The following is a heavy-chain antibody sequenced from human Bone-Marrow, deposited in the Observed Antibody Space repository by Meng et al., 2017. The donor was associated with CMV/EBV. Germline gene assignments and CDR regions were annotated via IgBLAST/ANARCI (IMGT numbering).Heavy chain of an antibody. Sequence: ASVKVSCKASGYTFTGYYMHWVRQAPGQGLEWMGWINPNSGGTNYAQTFQGRVTMTRDTSISAAYMELSRLRSDGTAVYYCAREGIVVVPAAIQGSNYYYYGMDVWGQGTTVTVSS. CDR3: AREGIVVVPAAIQGSNYYYYGMDV. CDR2: INPNSGGT. J-gene: IGHJ6*02. D-gene: IGHD2-2*02. CDR1: GYTFTGYY. V-gene: IGHV1-2*02.